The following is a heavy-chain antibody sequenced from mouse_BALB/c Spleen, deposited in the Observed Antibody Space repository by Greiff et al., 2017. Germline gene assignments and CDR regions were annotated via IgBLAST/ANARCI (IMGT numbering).Heavy chain of an antibody. CDR2: INPSTGYT. Sequence: VQLQQSGAELAKPGASVKMSCKASGYTFTSYWMHWVKQRPGQGLEWIGYINPSTGYTEYNQKFKDKATLTADKSSSTAYMQLSSLTSEDSAVYYCARHDRGKYAMDYWGQGTSVTVSS. CDR1: GYTFTSYW. D-gene: IGHD2-12*01. J-gene: IGHJ4*01. V-gene: IGHV1-7*01. CDR3: ARHDRGKYAMDY.